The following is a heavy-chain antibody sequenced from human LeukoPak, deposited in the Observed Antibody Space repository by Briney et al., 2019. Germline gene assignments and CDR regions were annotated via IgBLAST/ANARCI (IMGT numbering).Heavy chain of an antibody. D-gene: IGHD2/OR15-2a*01. CDR1: GFTFNRCW. Sequence: GGSLRLSCVVSGFTFNRCWMNWVRQAPGKGLEWVAHINPDGRDTYYVDSVKGRFTISRDNAQNSMYLQMNSLRAEDTAVYYCARDEVTFNYYYGMDVWGQGTTVTVSS. CDR3: ARDEVTFNYYYGMDV. CDR2: INPDGRDT. J-gene: IGHJ6*02. V-gene: IGHV3-7*03.